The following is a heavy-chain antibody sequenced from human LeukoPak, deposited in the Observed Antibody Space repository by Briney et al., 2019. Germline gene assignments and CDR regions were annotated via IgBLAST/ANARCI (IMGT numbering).Heavy chain of an antibody. CDR3: ASENPYGDYKH. V-gene: IGHV4-38-2*02. CDR1: GYSISSGYY. Sequence: SETLSLTCTVSGYSISSGYYWGWIRQPPGKGLEWIGSIYHSGSTYYNPSLKSRVTISVDTSKNQFSLKLSSVTAADTAVYYCASENPYGDYKHWGQGTLVTVSS. CDR2: IYHSGST. D-gene: IGHD4-17*01. J-gene: IGHJ1*01.